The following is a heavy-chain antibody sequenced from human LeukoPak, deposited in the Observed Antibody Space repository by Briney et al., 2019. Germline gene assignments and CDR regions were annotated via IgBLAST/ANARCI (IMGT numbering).Heavy chain of an antibody. D-gene: IGHD6-13*01. CDR2: ISSSSTI. CDR3: ARDRQQLVHDF. J-gene: IGHJ4*02. V-gene: IGHV3-48*02. Sequence: GGSLRLSCAASGFTFSSYSMNRVRQAPGKGLEWVSYISSSSTIYYADSVKGRFTISRNNAKNALYLQMNSLSDEDTAVYYCARDRQQLVHDFWGQGTLVTVSS. CDR1: GFTFSSYS.